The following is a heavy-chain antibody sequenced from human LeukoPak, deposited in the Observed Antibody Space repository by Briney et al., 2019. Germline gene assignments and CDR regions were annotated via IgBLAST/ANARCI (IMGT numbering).Heavy chain of an antibody. D-gene: IGHD3-10*01. CDR1: GYTFTSYD. J-gene: IGHJ4*02. V-gene: IGHV1-69*06. Sequence: GASVKVSCKASGYTFTSYDINWVRQAPGQGLEWMGGIIPIFGTANYAQKFQGRGTITADKSTSTAYMELSSLRSEDTAVYYCASYYYGSGSYRNFDYWGQGTLVTVSS. CDR3: ASYYYGSGSYRNFDY. CDR2: IIPIFGTA.